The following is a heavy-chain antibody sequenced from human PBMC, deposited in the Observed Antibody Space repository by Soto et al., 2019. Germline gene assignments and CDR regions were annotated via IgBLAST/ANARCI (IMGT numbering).Heavy chain of an antibody. CDR1: GGTLSSYT. J-gene: IGHJ4*02. CDR3: ARVGYQVENY. D-gene: IGHD3-16*02. CDR2: IIPILGIA. V-gene: IGHV1-69*02. Sequence: QVQLVQSGAEVKKPGSSVKVSCKASGGTLSSYTISGVRQAPGQGLEWMGRIIPILGIANYAQKFQGRVTITADKSTCNAYTELSSLRSEDTAVYYCARVGYQVENYWGQGTLVTVSS.